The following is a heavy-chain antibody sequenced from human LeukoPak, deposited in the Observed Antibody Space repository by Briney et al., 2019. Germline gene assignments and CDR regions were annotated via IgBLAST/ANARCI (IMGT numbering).Heavy chain of an antibody. CDR3: ARFGVTDD. D-gene: IGHD3-3*01. J-gene: IGHJ4*02. Sequence: SETLSLTCTVSGGSISSYDWSWLRQPPGKGLEWIGYISYSGSTNYNPSLKSRVSISVDTSKNQFSLQLSSVTAADTAVYYCARFGVTDDWGQGTLVTVSS. CDR1: GGSISSYD. V-gene: IGHV4-59*08. CDR2: ISYSGST.